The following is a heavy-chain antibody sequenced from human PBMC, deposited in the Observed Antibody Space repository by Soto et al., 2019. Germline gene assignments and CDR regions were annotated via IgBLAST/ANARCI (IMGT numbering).Heavy chain of an antibody. J-gene: IGHJ4*02. Sequence: GGSLRLSCAGSGFTFSAYSMHWVRQAPGKGLEWVAVLTYDVRNKYYADSVKGRFTISRDNAKNSLYLQMNSLRAEDTAVYYCALEGSSGWYVFAYWGQGTLVTVSS. CDR3: ALEGSSGWYVFAY. D-gene: IGHD6-19*01. CDR1: GFTFSAYS. CDR2: LTYDVRNK. V-gene: IGHV3-30*04.